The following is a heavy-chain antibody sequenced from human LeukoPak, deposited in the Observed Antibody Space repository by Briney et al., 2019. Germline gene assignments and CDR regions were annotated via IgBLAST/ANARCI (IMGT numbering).Heavy chain of an antibody. V-gene: IGHV4-39*02. Sequence: SETLSLTCSVSGGSISSSSSYWGWIRQPPGKGLEWIGSIYYSGSSFDNPALKSRVTISVDTSKNQFSLKLSSVTAADTAVYYCAREEYYYGSGFDPWGQGTLVTVSS. CDR3: AREEYYYGSGFDP. D-gene: IGHD3-10*01. CDR2: IYYSGSS. J-gene: IGHJ5*02. CDR1: GGSISSSSSY.